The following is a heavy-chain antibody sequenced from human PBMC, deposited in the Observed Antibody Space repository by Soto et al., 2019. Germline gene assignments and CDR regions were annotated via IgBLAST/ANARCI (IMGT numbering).Heavy chain of an antibody. J-gene: IGHJ4*02. CDR3: ASSNYYGSVAFDY. CDR2: IIHIFGTA. CDR1: GGTFSSYA. D-gene: IGHD3-10*01. V-gene: IGHV1-69*13. Sequence: ASVKVSCKASGGTFSSYAISWVRQAPGQGLEWMGGIIHIFGTANYAQKFQGRVTITADESTSTAYMELSSLRSEYTAVYYCASSNYYGSVAFDYWGQGTLVTVSS.